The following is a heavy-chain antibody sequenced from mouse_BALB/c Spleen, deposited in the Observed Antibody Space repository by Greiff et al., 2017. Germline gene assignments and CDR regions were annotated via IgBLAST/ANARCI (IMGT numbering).Heavy chain of an antibody. Sequence: EVKLVESGGGLVKPGGSLKLSCAASGFTFSSYAMSWVRQTPEKRLEWVASISSGGSTYYPDSVKGRFTISRDNTRNILYLRMSSLGSEDTAMCYSARGSGSSYDYWGQGTTLTVSS. J-gene: IGHJ2*01. V-gene: IGHV5-6-5*01. CDR1: GFTFSSYA. CDR3: ARGSGSSYDY. D-gene: IGHD1-1*01. CDR2: ISSGGST.